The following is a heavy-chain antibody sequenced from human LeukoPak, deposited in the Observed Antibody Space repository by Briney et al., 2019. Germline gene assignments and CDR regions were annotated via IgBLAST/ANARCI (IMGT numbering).Heavy chain of an antibody. CDR1: GYSLSELS. CDR2: FDPEDDER. J-gene: IGHJ4*02. Sequence: ASVKVSCKVSGYSLSELSMHWVRQAPGKGLEWMGGFDPEDDERVYAQKFQGRVTMTEDTSTDTAYMELSSLRSEDTAIYYCATELRSGYFDYWGQGTLVTVSS. D-gene: IGHD3-22*01. CDR3: ATELRSGYFDY. V-gene: IGHV1-24*01.